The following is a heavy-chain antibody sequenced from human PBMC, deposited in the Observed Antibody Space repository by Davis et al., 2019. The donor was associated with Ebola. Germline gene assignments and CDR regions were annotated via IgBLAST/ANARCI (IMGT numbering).Heavy chain of an antibody. Sequence: GESLKISCAASGFTFSSYAMHWVRQAPGKGLEWVAVISYDGSNKYYADSVKGRFTISRDNSKNTLYLQMNSLRAEDTAVYYCARDTLEWVPQYFQHWGQGTLVTVSS. D-gene: IGHD3-3*01. CDR2: ISYDGSNK. V-gene: IGHV3-30-3*01. CDR1: GFTFSSYA. CDR3: ARDTLEWVPQYFQH. J-gene: IGHJ1*01.